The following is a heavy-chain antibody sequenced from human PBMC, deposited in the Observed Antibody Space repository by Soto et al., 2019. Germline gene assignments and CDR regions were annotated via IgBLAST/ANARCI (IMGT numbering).Heavy chain of an antibody. V-gene: IGHV4-59*01. CDR2: IYYSGSS. Sequence: SETLSLTCTVSGGSISRYYWTWIRQPPGKGLEWIGYIYYSGSSNYNASLKSRLTMSVDTSKNQFSLKLSPVTAADTAVYYCAKGLGYFDSWGQGVLVTVSS. J-gene: IGHJ4*02. CDR3: AKGLGYFDS. CDR1: GGSISRYY. D-gene: IGHD1-26*01.